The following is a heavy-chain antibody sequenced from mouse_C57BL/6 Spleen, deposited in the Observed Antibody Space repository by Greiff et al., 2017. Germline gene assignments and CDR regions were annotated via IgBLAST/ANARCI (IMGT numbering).Heavy chain of an antibody. CDR1: GYTFTSYW. CDR3: ARFSPFAY. V-gene: IGHV1-61*01. J-gene: IGHJ3*01. CDR2: IYPSDSET. Sequence: QVQLQQPGAELVRPGSSVKLSCKASGYTFTSYWMDWVKQRPGQGLEWIGNIYPSDSETHYNQKFKDKATLTVVKSSSTAYMQLSSLTSEDSAVYYCARFSPFAYWGQGTLVTVSA.